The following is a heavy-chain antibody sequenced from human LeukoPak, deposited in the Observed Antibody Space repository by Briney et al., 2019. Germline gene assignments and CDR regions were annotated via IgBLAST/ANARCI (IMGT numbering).Heavy chain of an antibody. D-gene: IGHD2-2*01. CDR1: GYTFTSYG. CDR2: ISAYNGNT. V-gene: IGHV1-18*01. Sequence: ASVKVSCKASGYTFTSYGISSVRQAPGQGLEWMGWISAYNGNTNYTQKLQRRVSITTATSTSTAYMDLRSLTADDTAVYYCARGDGSTSTRGYGMDVWGQGTTVTVSS. CDR3: ARGDGSTSTRGYGMDV. J-gene: IGHJ6*02.